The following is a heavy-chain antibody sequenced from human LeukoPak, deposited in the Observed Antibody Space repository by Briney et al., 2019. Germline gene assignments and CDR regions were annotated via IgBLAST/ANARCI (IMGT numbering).Heavy chain of an antibody. CDR3: AKDRPGGSSLDY. V-gene: IGHV4-59*01. CDR2: IDYAGRT. Sequence: SETLSLTCTVSGGSISRDYWSWIRRPPGKGLEWIGYIDYAGRTNYNPSLKSRVTISVDTSKNQFSLKLSSVTAADTAVYYCAKDRPGGSSLDYWGQGTLVTVSS. D-gene: IGHD6-13*01. CDR1: GGSISRDY. J-gene: IGHJ4*02.